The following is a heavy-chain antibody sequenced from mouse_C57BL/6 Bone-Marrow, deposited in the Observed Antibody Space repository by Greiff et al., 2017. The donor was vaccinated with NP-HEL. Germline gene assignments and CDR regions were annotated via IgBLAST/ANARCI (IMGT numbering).Heavy chain of an antibody. CDR2: IDPSDSYT. D-gene: IGHD1-1*01. CDR1: GYTFTSYW. CDR3: ARGPYYYGSRGYAMDY. J-gene: IGHJ4*01. V-gene: IGHV1-69*01. Sequence: QVQLQQPGAELVMPGASVKLSCKASGYTFTSYWMHWVKQRPGQGLEWIGEIDPSDSYTNYNQKFKGKSTFTVDQSSSTASMPLIILPSSYSSVFYGARGPYYYGSRGYAMDYWGKGTSVTVSS.